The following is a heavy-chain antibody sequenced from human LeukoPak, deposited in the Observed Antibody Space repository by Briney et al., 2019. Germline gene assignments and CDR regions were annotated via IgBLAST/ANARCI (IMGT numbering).Heavy chain of an antibody. CDR2: IIPILGIA. Sequence: SVKVSCKASGGTFSSYAISWVRQAPGQGLEWMGRIIPILGIANYAQQFQGRVTMTTDTSMSTAYMELRSLRSDDTAVYYCARDLIAVRPGWFDPWGQGSLVTVSS. D-gene: IGHD6-6*01. V-gene: IGHV1-69*04. CDR1: GGTFSSYA. CDR3: ARDLIAVRPGWFDP. J-gene: IGHJ5*02.